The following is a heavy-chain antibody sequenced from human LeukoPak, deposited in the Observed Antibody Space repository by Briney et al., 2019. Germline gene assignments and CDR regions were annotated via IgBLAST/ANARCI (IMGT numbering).Heavy chain of an antibody. V-gene: IGHV1-18*01. CDR3: AASGWSKPYYFDS. D-gene: IGHD6-19*01. CDR2: ISTYNGDT. Sequence: AAVKVSCKASGYTFRNDAIAWVRQAPGQGLEWMGWISTYNGDTKYAQKFQGRVTMTTDSSTTTAYMELRSLTSDDTAMYYCAASGWSKPYYFDSWGQGTLVTVSS. J-gene: IGHJ4*02. CDR1: GYTFRNDA.